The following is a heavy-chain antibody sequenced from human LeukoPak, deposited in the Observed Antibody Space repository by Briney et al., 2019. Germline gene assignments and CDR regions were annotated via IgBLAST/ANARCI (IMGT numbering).Heavy chain of an antibody. D-gene: IGHD3-22*01. CDR1: GLTFSNYA. CDR2: ISTNGDRT. Sequence: GGSLRLSCAASGLTFSNYAMTWVRQAPGKGLEWVSAISTNGDRTYYADSVKGRFTVSRDNFKNTLYLQMNSLRAEDAAMYYCARGDDSGYYDYFDYWGQGALVTVSS. CDR3: ARGDDSGYYDYFDY. J-gene: IGHJ4*02. V-gene: IGHV3-23*01.